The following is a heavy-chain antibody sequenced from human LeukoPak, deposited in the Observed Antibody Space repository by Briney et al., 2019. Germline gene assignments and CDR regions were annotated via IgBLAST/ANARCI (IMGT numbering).Heavy chain of an antibody. CDR1: GGTFSSYA. Sequence: SCKASGGTFSSYAMSWVRQAPGKGLEWVSAISGSDGSTYYADSVKGRFTISRDNSKNTLYLQMNSLRAEDTAVYYCAKIPPVQWELLCFDCWGQGTLVTVSS. D-gene: IGHD1-26*01. V-gene: IGHV3-23*01. CDR3: AKIPPVQWELLCFDC. CDR2: ISGSDGST. J-gene: IGHJ4*02.